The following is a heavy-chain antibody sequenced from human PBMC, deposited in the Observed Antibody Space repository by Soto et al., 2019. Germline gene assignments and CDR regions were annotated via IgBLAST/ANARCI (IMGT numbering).Heavy chain of an antibody. CDR1: GYTFTTSW. D-gene: IGHD5-12*01. V-gene: IGHV5-51*01. J-gene: IGHJ6*02. CDR2: IYPADSDT. Sequence: PGESLKISCKGSGYTFTTSWIGWVRQMPGKGLEWMGIIYPADSDTRYSPSFQGQVTISADKSSGTAYLQWSSLKASDTAMYYCARSGYSSHGMDVWGQGTTVTVSS. CDR3: ARSGYSSHGMDV.